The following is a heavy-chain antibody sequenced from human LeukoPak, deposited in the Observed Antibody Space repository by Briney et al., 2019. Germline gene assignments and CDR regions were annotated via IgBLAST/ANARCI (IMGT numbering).Heavy chain of an antibody. Sequence: SETLSLTCTVSGGSISSYYWSWIRQPPGKGLEWIGYIYYSGSTNYNPSLKSRVTISVDTSKNQFSLKLSSVTAADTAVYYCVRVRPSPVGLYYYYYMDVWGKGTTVTVSS. CDR2: IYYSGST. V-gene: IGHV4-59*01. CDR1: GGSISSYY. J-gene: IGHJ6*03. CDR3: VRVRPSPVGLYYYYYMDV. D-gene: IGHD2-15*01.